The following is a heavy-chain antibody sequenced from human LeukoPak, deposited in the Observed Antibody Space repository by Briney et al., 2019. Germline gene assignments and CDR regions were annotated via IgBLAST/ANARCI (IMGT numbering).Heavy chain of an antibody. CDR1: GFTLSSYA. J-gene: IGHJ5*02. Sequence: GGSLRLSCAASGFTLSSYAMSWVRQAPGTGLEWVSGSTVGGTNTHYADSVKGRFTISRDNSKNTLYLQMNSLRAEDTAVYYCAKDLSSYYDFWSGYYPVDFTNWFDPWGQGTLVTVSS. V-gene: IGHV3-23*01. CDR3: AKDLSSYYDFWSGYYPVDFTNWFDP. CDR2: STVGGTNT. D-gene: IGHD3-3*01.